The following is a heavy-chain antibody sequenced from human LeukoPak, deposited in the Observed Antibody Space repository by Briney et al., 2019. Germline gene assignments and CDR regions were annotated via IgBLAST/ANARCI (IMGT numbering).Heavy chain of an antibody. CDR3: ARYQGLQYYDFWSGYGYYFDY. Sequence: SQTLSLTCTVSGGSISSGGYYWSWVRQPPGKGLEWIGYIYHSGSTSYNPSLKSRVTISVDTSKNQFSLKLSSVTAADTAVYYCARYQGLQYYDFWSGYGYYFDYWGQGTLVTVSS. J-gene: IGHJ4*02. CDR1: GGSISSGGYY. V-gene: IGHV4-30-2*01. D-gene: IGHD3-3*01. CDR2: IYHSGST.